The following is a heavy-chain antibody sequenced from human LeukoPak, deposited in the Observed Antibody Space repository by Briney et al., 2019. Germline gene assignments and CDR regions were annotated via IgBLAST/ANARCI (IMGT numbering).Heavy chain of an antibody. D-gene: IGHD3-22*01. CDR3: AKDQYYYDSSGYYYE. J-gene: IGHJ4*02. V-gene: IGHV3-23*01. CDR1: GFTFSSYS. CDR2: ISGSGGST. Sequence: GGSLRLSCAASGFTFSSYSMNWVRQAPGKGLEWVSAISGSGGSTYYADSVKGRFTISRDNSKNTLYLQMNSLRAEDTAVYYCAKDQYYYDSSGYYYEWGQGTLVTVSS.